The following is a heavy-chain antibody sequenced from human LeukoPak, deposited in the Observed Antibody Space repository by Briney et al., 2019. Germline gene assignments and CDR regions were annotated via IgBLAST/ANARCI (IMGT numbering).Heavy chain of an antibody. D-gene: IGHD3-16*01. Sequence: PSETLSLTCAVPGGSISSGGYSWSWIRQPPGKGLEWIGYIYHSGSTYYNPSLKSRVTISVDRSKNQFSLKLSSVTAADTAVYYCARSRGGYFDYWGQGTPVTVSS. CDR1: GGSISSGGYS. J-gene: IGHJ4*02. CDR2: IYHSGST. CDR3: ARSRGGYFDY. V-gene: IGHV4-30-2*01.